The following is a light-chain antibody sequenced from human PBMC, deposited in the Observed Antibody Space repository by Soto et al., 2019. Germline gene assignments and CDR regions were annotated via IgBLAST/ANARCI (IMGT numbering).Light chain of an antibody. V-gene: IGKV3-20*01. Sequence: IVLTESPDPLSLCPGERSTFSCMASQSVSSNYLAWYQQKPGQAPRLLIYGAFKRATGIPDRFSGSGSGTDFTLTIIIIEPEDFAGYCCQQYGSSPRTFCQGTKVDNK. J-gene: IGKJ1*01. CDR1: QSVSSNY. CDR3: QQYGSSPRT. CDR2: GAF.